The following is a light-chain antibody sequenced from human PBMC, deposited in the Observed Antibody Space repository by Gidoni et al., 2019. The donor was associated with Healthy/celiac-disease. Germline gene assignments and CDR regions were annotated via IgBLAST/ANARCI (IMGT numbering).Light chain of an antibody. Sequence: EIVLTQSPGTLYLSPGERAPLSCRASQSVSSSYLAWYQQKPGQAPRLLIDGASSRATGIPDRFSGSGSGTDFTLTISRLEPEDFAVYYCQQYGSSPLTFGGGTKVEIK. CDR3: QQYGSSPLT. CDR1: QSVSSSY. J-gene: IGKJ4*01. V-gene: IGKV3-20*01. CDR2: GAS.